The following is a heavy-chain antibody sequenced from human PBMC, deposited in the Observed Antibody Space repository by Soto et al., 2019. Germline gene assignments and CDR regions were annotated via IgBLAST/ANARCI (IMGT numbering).Heavy chain of an antibody. J-gene: IGHJ3*02. Sequence: SVKVSCKASGGTFSSYAISWVRQAPGQGLEWMGGIIPIFGTANHAQKFQGRVTITADESTSTAYMELSSLRSEDTAVYYCARDHPRGYYDSSGYLDAFDIWGQGTMVTVS. D-gene: IGHD3-22*01. V-gene: IGHV1-69*13. CDR2: IIPIFGTA. CDR1: GGTFSSYA. CDR3: ARDHPRGYYDSSGYLDAFDI.